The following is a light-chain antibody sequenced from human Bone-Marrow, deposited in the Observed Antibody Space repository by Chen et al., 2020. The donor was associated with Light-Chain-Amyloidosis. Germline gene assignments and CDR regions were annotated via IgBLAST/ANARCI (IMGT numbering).Light chain of an antibody. V-gene: IGLV3-25*03. Sequence: SYELTQPPSASVSPGQTARITCSGDDLPTKYAYGYQQKPGQAPVLVIHRDNERPSGISERFSGSSSGTTATLTISGVQAEDEADYHCQSADSSGTYEVIFGGGTKLTVL. J-gene: IGLJ2*01. CDR3: QSADSSGTYEVI. CDR1: DLPTKY. CDR2: RDN.